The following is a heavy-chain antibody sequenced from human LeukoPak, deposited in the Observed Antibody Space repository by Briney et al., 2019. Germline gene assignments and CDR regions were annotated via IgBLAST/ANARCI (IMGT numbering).Heavy chain of an antibody. CDR3: VKDTSPPLRYFDWLLIFDY. V-gene: IGHV3-64D*06. CDR1: GFTFSSYA. CDR2: ISSNGGST. Sequence: PEGSLRLSCSASGFTFSSYAMHWVRQAPGKGLEYVSAISSNGGSTYYADSVKGRFTISRDNSKNTLYLQMSSLRAEDTAVYYCVKDTSPPLRYFDWLLIFDYWGQGTLVTVSS. J-gene: IGHJ4*02. D-gene: IGHD3-9*01.